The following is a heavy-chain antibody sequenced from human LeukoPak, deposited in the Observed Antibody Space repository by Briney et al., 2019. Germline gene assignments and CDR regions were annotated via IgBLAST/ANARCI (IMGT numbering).Heavy chain of an antibody. V-gene: IGHV4-4*07. J-gene: IGHJ4*02. Sequence: SETLSLTCTVSGGSISSYYWSWIRQPAGKGLEWIGRIYTSGSTNYNPSLKSRVTMSVDTSKNQFSLKLSSVTAADTAVYYCARHVRDLQWLVYIDYWGQGTLVTVSS. CDR1: GGSISSYY. CDR3: ARHVRDLQWLVYIDY. CDR2: IYTSGST. D-gene: IGHD6-19*01.